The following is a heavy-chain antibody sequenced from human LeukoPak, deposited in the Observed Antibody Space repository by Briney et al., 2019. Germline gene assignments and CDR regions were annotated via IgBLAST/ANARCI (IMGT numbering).Heavy chain of an antibody. V-gene: IGHV4-34*01. D-gene: IGHD2/OR15-2a*01. CDR3: ARGLLSLRSFDY. Sequence: SETLSLTCAVYGGSFSGYYWSWIRQPPGKGLEWLGEINHSGSTNYNPSLKSRVTISVDPSKNQFSLKLSSVTAADTAVYYCARGLLSLRSFDYWGQGTLVTVSS. CDR1: GGSFSGYY. CDR2: INHSGST. J-gene: IGHJ4*02.